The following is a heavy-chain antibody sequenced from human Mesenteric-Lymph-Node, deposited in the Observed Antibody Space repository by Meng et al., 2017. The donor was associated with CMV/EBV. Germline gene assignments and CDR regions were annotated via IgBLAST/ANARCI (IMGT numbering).Heavy chain of an antibody. Sequence: SGYPFSNYGISWVRQAPGQGLEWMGWISAYNGNIIFGQKVQGRVSMTTDTSTSTAYMELTSLRSDDTAIYYCARDVPSMSMAGGIDYWGQGTLVTVSS. CDR1: GYPFSNYG. CDR2: ISAYNGNI. CDR3: ARDVPSMSMAGGIDY. V-gene: IGHV1-18*01. D-gene: IGHD6-19*01. J-gene: IGHJ4*02.